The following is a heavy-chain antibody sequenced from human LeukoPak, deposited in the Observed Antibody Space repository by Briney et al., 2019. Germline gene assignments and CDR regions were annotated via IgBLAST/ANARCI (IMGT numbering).Heavy chain of an antibody. J-gene: IGHJ4*02. V-gene: IGHV3-23*01. Sequence: GGSLRLSCAASGFTFSTFAMAWVRQAPGKGLEWVSLISGDGHRTYYADSVKGRFTISRDNSKSTLYLQMNSLRAEDTAVYYCAKGMWDYSYDSWGQGTLITVSS. CDR2: ISGDGHRT. CDR1: GFTFSTFA. D-gene: IGHD4-11*01. CDR3: AKGMWDYSYDS.